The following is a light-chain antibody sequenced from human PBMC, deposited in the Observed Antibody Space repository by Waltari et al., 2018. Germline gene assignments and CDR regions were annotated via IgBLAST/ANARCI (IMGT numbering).Light chain of an antibody. CDR1: QSLLLSDGKTH. CDR3: MQGIHFPYT. V-gene: IGKV2-29*02. J-gene: IGKJ2*01. CDR2: EVS. Sequence: EIVMTQTPPSLSVTPAQPASISCESGQSLLLSDGKTHLFWHLQKPGQSPQLLMFEVSRRVSGVPDRFSGSGSGTTFTLKISRVEAEDVGVYYCMQGIHFPYTFGQGTKLEIK.